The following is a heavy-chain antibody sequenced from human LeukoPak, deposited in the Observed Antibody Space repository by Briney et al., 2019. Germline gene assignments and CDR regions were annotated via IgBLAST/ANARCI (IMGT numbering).Heavy chain of an antibody. CDR3: AGHDYGDYSDFDY. Sequence: GGSLRLSCAVSGFTVSSNYMSWVRQAPGKGLEWVSVIYSGGSTYYADSVKGRFTISRDDSKNTLYLQMNSLRAEDTAVYYCAGHDYGDYSDFDYWGQGTLVTVSS. J-gene: IGHJ4*02. CDR1: GFTVSSNY. CDR2: IYSGGST. D-gene: IGHD4-17*01. V-gene: IGHV3-53*01.